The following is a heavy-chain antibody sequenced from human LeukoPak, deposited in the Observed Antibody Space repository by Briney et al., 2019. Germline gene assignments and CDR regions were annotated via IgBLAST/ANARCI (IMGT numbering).Heavy chain of an antibody. CDR2: IIPIFGIA. D-gene: IGHD6-13*01. V-gene: IGHV1-69*04. CDR3: ASDLAAAGTLSY. CDR1: GGTFSSYA. Sequence: SVKVSCKASGGTFSSYAISWVRQAPGQALEWMGRIIPIFGIANYAQKFQGRVTITADKSTSTAYMELSSLRSEDTAVYYCASDLAAAGTLSYWGQGTLVTVSS. J-gene: IGHJ4*02.